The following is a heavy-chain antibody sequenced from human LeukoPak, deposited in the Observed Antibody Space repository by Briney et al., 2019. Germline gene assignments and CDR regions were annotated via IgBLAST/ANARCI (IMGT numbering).Heavy chain of an antibody. CDR2: IIPILGIA. Sequence: SVKVSCKASGGTFSSYTISWVRQAPGQGLEWMGRIIPILGIANYAQKFQGRVTITADKSTSTAYMELSSLRSEDTAVYYCARQATSIVGATTNWFDPWGQGTLVTIFS. J-gene: IGHJ5*02. CDR1: GGTFSSYT. D-gene: IGHD1-26*01. V-gene: IGHV1-69*02. CDR3: ARQATSIVGATTNWFDP.